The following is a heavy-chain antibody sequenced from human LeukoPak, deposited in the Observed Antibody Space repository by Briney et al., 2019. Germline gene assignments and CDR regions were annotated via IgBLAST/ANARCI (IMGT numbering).Heavy chain of an antibody. CDR1: GFTFSSYS. V-gene: IGHV3-21*01. CDR3: AREGGYCSSTSCYTYFDY. Sequence: PGGSLRLSCAASGFTFSSYSMNWVRQAPGKGLEWVSSISSSSSYIYYADSVKGRFTISRDNAKNSLYLQMNSLRAEDTAVYYCAREGGYCSSTSCYTYFDYWGQGTLVTVSS. D-gene: IGHD2-2*02. J-gene: IGHJ4*02. CDR2: ISSSSSYI.